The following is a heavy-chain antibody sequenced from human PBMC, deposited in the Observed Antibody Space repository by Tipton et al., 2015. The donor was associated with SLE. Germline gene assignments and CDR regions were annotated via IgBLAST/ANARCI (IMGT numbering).Heavy chain of an antibody. CDR3: ARIWGYYDSSVYYPDAFDI. Sequence: TLSLTCAVSGASISSSNWWIWVRQSPGKGLEWIEEISHRETPRYNPSLKSRVIISLDESQNQFSLKLSSVTAADTAVYYCARIWGYYDSSVYYPDAFDIWGQGTMVTVSS. CDR1: GASISSSNW. J-gene: IGHJ3*02. CDR2: ISHRETP. V-gene: IGHV4-4*02. D-gene: IGHD3-22*01.